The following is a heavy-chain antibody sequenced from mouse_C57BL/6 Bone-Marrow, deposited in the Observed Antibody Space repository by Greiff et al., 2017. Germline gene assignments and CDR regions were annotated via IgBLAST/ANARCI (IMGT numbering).Heavy chain of an antibody. J-gene: IGHJ4*01. Sequence: QVQLQQPGAELVKPGASVKLSCKASGYTFTSYWMQWVKQRPGQGLEWIGEIDPSDSYTNYNQKFKGKATLTVDTSSSTAYMQLSSLTSEDSAVYYCARGGALEYYYAMDYWGKGTSVTASS. CDR2: IDPSDSYT. CDR3: ARGGALEYYYAMDY. CDR1: GYTFTSYW. V-gene: IGHV1-50*01.